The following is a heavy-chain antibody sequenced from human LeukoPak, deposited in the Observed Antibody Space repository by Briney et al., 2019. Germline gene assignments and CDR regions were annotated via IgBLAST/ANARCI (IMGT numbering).Heavy chain of an antibody. J-gene: IGHJ4*02. Sequence: SETLSLTCTVSDGSISSSSYYWSWIRQPPGKGLEWIGYIYYSGSTNYNPSLKSRVTISVDTSKNQFSLKLSSVTAADTAVYYCARDRPSRRGYYFDYWGQGTLVTVSS. D-gene: IGHD2-2*01. CDR1: DGSISSSSYY. V-gene: IGHV4-61*01. CDR2: IYYSGST. CDR3: ARDRPSRRGYYFDY.